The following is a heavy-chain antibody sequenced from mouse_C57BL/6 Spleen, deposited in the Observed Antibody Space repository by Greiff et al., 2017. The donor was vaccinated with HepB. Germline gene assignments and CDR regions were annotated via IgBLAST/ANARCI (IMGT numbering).Heavy chain of an antibody. CDR2: IDPANGNT. CDR3: ASPFISTVVATDAMDY. D-gene: IGHD1-1*01. Sequence: VQLQQSVAELVRPGASVKLSCTASGFNIKNTYMHWVKQRPEQGLEWIGRIDPANGNTKYAPKFQGKATITADTSSNTAYLQLSSLTSKDTAIYYCASPFISTVVATDAMDYWGQGTSVTVSS. J-gene: IGHJ4*01. V-gene: IGHV14-3*01. CDR1: GFNIKNTY.